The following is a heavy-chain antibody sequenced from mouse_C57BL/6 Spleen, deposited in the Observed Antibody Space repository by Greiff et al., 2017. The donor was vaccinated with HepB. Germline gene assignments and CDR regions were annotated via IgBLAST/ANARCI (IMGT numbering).Heavy chain of an antibody. J-gene: IGHJ2*01. Sequence: VQLQQSGAELVKPGASVKISCKASGYAFSSYWMNWVKQRPGKGLEWIGQIYPGDGDTNYNGKFKGKATLTADKSSSTAYMQLSSLTSEDSAVYFCARGSLYYYGSSLDYWGQGTTLTVSS. V-gene: IGHV1-80*01. CDR2: IYPGDGDT. CDR3: ARGSLYYYGSSLDY. CDR1: GYAFSSYW. D-gene: IGHD1-1*01.